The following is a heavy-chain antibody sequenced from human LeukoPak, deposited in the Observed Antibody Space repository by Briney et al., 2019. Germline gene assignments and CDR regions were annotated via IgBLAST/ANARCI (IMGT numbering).Heavy chain of an antibody. CDR1: GYTFTDYY. CDR3: ARDKDYYDSNSGAFDI. J-gene: IGHJ3*02. V-gene: IGHV7-4-1*02. D-gene: IGHD3-22*01. Sequence: ASVKVSCKASGYTFTDYYMHWVRQAPGQGLEWMGWINTNTGNPTYAQGFTGRFVFSLDTSVSTAYLQISSLKAEDTAVYYCARDKDYYDSNSGAFDIWGQGTMVSVSS. CDR2: INTNTGNP.